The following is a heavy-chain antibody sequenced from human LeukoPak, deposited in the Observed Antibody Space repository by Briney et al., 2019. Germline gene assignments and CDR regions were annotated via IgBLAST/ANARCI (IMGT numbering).Heavy chain of an antibody. Sequence: PGGSLRLSCAASGFTFSSYAMSWVRQAPGKGLEWVSAISGSGGSTYYADSVKGRFTISRDNSKNTLYLQMNSLRAEDTAVYYCAKAHFGYCGGDCPWSMDVWGKGTTVTVSS. CDR2: ISGSGGST. D-gene: IGHD2-21*01. CDR1: GFTFSSYA. V-gene: IGHV3-23*01. CDR3: AKAHFGYCGGDCPWSMDV. J-gene: IGHJ6*03.